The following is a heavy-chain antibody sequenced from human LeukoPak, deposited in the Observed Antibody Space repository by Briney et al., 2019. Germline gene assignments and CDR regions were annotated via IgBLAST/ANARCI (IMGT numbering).Heavy chain of an antibody. CDR1: GGSISNGYW. CDR3: ARYSSSWWRRWFDP. V-gene: IGHV4-4*02. CDR2: INHSGST. D-gene: IGHD6-13*01. J-gene: IGHJ5*02. Sequence: SETLSLTCAVSGGSISNGYWWSWVRQPPVKGLEWIGEINHSGSTNYNPSLKSRVTISVDTSKNQFSLKLSSVTAADTAVYYCARYSSSWWRRWFDPWGQGTLVTVSS.